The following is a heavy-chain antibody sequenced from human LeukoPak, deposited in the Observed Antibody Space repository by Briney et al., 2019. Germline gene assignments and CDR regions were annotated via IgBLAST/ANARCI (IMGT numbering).Heavy chain of an antibody. CDR2: INHSGST. V-gene: IGHV4-34*01. Sequence: SETLSLTCAVYGGSFSGYYWGWIRQPPGKGLEWIGEINHSGSTNYNPSLKSRVTISVDTSKNQFSLKLSSVTAADTAVYYCASGYSGVPSLAAYGTYYYGSGRRYYYGMDVWGQGTTVTVSS. CDR1: GGSFSGYY. J-gene: IGHJ6*02. CDR3: ASGYSGVPSLAAYGTYYYGSGRRYYYGMDV. D-gene: IGHD3-10*01.